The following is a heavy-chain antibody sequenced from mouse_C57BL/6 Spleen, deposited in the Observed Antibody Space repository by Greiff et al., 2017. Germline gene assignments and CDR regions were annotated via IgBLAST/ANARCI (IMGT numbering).Heavy chain of an antibody. V-gene: IGHV1-82*01. CDR3: ARGSYDGYDWDV. J-gene: IGHJ1*03. CDR1: GYAFSSSW. CDR2: IYPGDGDT. Sequence: VKLQESGPELVKPGASVKISCKASGYAFSSSWMNWVKQRPGKGLEWIGRIYPGDGDTNYNGKFKGKATLTADKSSSTAYMQLSSLTSEDAAVYFCARGSYDGYDWDVWGTGTTVTVSS. D-gene: IGHD2-3*01.